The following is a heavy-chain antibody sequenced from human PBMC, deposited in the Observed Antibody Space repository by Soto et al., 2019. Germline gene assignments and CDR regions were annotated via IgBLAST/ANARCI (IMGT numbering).Heavy chain of an antibody. CDR1: GYTFTSYG. V-gene: IGHV1-18*03. D-gene: IGHD1-26*01. CDR3: ARDECVGDSYHPKDV. Sequence: ASVKVSCKASGYTFTSYGISWVRQAPGQGLEWMGWISAYNGNTNYAQKLQGRVTMTTDTSTSTAYMELRSLRSDDMDVYYCARDECVGDSYHPKDVWRQGTTDTVSS. CDR2: ISAYNGNT. J-gene: IGHJ6*01.